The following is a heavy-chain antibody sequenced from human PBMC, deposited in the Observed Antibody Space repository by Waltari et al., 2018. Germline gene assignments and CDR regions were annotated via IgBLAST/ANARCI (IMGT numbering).Heavy chain of an antibody. V-gene: IGHV1-3*01. D-gene: IGHD6-13*01. CDR2: INAGNGNT. Sequence: QVQLVQSGAEVKKPGASVKVSCKDSGYTFTSYAMHWVRQAPGQRREWMGWINAGNGNTKYSQKFQGRVTITRDTSASTAYMELSSLRSEDTAVYYCARDRGIAAANYYYYGMDVWGQGTTVTVSS. CDR3: ARDRGIAAANYYYYGMDV. J-gene: IGHJ6*02. CDR1: GYTFTSYA.